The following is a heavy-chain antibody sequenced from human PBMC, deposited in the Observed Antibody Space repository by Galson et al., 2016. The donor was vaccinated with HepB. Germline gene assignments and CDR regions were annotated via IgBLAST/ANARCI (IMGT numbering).Heavy chain of an antibody. CDR3: AREATVTRGAFDM. V-gene: IGHV6-1*01. CDR1: GDSVSSNSAA. Sequence: CAISGDSVSSNSAAWHWIRQSPSRGLEWLERTYYRSKWYNDYAVSVKSRIAINPDTSKNQFSLQLNSVTPEDTAVYYCAREATVTRGAFDMWGQGTMVTVSS. CDR2: TYYRSKWYN. D-gene: IGHD4-17*01. J-gene: IGHJ3*02.